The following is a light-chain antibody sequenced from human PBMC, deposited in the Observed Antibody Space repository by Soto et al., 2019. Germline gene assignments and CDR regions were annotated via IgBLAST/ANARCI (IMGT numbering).Light chain of an antibody. J-gene: IGLJ2*01. CDR3: AAWDGSLNNVL. V-gene: IGLV1-44*01. CDR2: GDN. CDR1: GSSIGTNT. Sequence: QSALTQPPSASGTPGQRVTISCSGSGSSIGTNTVNWYRQLPGTAPKLLIYGDNQRPSGVPDRFSGSKSGTSASLAISGLQSEDEAGYYCAAWDGSLNNVLFGGGTKLTVL.